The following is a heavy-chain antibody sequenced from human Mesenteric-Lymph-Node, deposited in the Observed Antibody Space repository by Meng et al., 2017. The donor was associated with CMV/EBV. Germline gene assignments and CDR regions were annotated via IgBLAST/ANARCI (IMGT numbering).Heavy chain of an antibody. V-gene: IGHV3-7*01. CDR2: IRQDGSEK. CDR1: GFTFSSYW. CDR3: ARGEDFWGGFDY. J-gene: IGHJ4*02. D-gene: IGHD3-3*01. Sequence: GESLKISCAASGFTFSSYWMSWVRQAPGKGLEWVANIRQDGSEKYYVDSVKGRFIFSRDNAKNSLYLQMNSLRAEDTAVYYCARGEDFWGGFDYWGQGTLVTVSS.